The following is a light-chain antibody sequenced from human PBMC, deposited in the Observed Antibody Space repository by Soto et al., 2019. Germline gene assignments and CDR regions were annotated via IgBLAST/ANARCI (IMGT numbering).Light chain of an antibody. Sequence: EIELTQSPATLSLSPGEGATLSCRASQSVSSTFLAWYQHKPGRPPRLLIYGASSRATDIPDRFSGGGSGTDFTLTIIRLEPEDFAVYYCQQYGSSPWTFGQGTKVEIK. J-gene: IGKJ1*01. CDR2: GAS. CDR3: QQYGSSPWT. CDR1: QSVSSTF. V-gene: IGKV3-20*01.